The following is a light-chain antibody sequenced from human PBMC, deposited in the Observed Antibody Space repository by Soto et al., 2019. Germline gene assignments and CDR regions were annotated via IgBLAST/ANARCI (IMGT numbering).Light chain of an antibody. J-gene: IGKJ1*01. CDR1: QSVSGN. CDR2: GAS. V-gene: IGKV3-15*01. CDR3: QQYNNSPRT. Sequence: EVVMTQSPATLSVSPGERATLSCRASQSVSGNLAWYQHKLGQAPRLLIYGASTRANGTPARFSGSGSGTEFTLTISSLQSEDFAVYYCQQYNNSPRTFGQGTKVDIK.